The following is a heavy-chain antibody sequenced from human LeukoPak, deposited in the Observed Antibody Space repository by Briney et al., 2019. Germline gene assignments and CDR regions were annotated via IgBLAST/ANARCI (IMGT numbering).Heavy chain of an antibody. Sequence: PGGSLRLSCAASGFTFSSYSMNWVRQAPGKGLEWVSYISSSSSTIYYADSVKGRLTISRDNAKNSLYLQMNSLRAEDTAVYYCASLMTTATYYYYYYMDVWGKGTTVTVSS. V-gene: IGHV3-48*01. CDR3: ASLMTTATYYYYYYMDV. CDR1: GFTFSSYS. CDR2: ISSSSSTI. D-gene: IGHD4-11*01. J-gene: IGHJ6*03.